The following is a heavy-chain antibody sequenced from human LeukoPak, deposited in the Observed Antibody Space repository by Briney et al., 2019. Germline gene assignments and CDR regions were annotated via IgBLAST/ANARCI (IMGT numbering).Heavy chain of an antibody. J-gene: IGHJ4*02. Sequence: SETLSLTCTVSGGSISSSSYYWGWVRQPPGKGLEWIANIYYSGSTYYSPSLRSRVTISVDTSKNQFSLKLTSVTAADTAVYYCARHASVRGNRPRPLDYWGQGSLVTVSS. D-gene: IGHD2/OR15-2a*01. CDR3: ARHASVRGNRPRPLDY. CDR1: GGSISSSSYY. V-gene: IGHV4-39*01. CDR2: IYYSGST.